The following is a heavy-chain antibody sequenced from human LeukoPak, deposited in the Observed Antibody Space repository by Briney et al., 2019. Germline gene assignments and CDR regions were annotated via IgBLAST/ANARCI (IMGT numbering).Heavy chain of an antibody. Sequence: SETLSLTCTVSGGSISSYYWGWIRQPPGKGLEWIGSIYHSGNTYYNPSLKSRVTISVDTSKNQFSLKLSSVTAADTAVYYCARHSNWNPNWFDPWGQGTLVTVSS. CDR3: ARHSNWNPNWFDP. D-gene: IGHD1-1*01. CDR1: GGSISSYY. J-gene: IGHJ5*02. V-gene: IGHV4-38-2*02. CDR2: IYHSGNT.